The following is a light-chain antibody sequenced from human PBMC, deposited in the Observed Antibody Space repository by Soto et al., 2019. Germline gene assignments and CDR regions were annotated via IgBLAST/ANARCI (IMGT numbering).Light chain of an antibody. J-gene: IGKJ3*01. CDR1: QDISNY. CDR2: AAS. CDR3: QQSYSTPFT. Sequence: DIQMTQSPSAMSASVGDRVTITCRASQDISNYLAWFQQKPGKGPKRLIYAASSLQSGVPSRFSGSGSGTEFTLTISSLQPEDFATYYCQQSYSTPFTFGPGTKVDIK. V-gene: IGKV1-17*03.